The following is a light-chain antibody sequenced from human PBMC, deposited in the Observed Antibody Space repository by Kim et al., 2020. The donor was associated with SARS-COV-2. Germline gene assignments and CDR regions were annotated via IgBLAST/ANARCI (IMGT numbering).Light chain of an antibody. CDR3: SSHTTSSTYV. V-gene: IGLV2-14*03. CDR2: DVT. CDR1: SNDVGYYNS. Sequence: GHSVTTSSTGTSNDVGYYNSVSWYQQHPGKAPNLIIYDVTERASGVSNRFFGSQSGNTASLTISGLRAEDEADYYCSSHTTSSTYVFGSGTQLTVL. J-gene: IGLJ1*01.